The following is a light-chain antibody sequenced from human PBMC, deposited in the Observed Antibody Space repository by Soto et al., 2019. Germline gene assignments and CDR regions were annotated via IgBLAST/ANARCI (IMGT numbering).Light chain of an antibody. Sequence: DIQMTQSPSSLSASIGDRVNITCRASQGISNNLAWYQQKPGQVPKLRIYAAATLQSGVPSRFSGSGSGTDVTLTISSLQREDVATNYCQKYNSDPPITFGPGTKLDIK. CDR3: QKYNSDPPIT. CDR1: QGISNN. V-gene: IGKV1-27*01. J-gene: IGKJ3*01. CDR2: AAA.